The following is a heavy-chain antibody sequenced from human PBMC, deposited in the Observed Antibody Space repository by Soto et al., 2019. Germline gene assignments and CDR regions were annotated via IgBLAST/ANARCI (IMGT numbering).Heavy chain of an antibody. Sequence: QVQLVESGGGVVQPGRSLRLSCAASGFTFSSYSIHCVRQAPGKGLEWVAVISFEGSYEYYADSVNGRFTISRDKSKNTLYLQMNSLRAEDTAVYFCARGAGITVASTSFDYWGQGTLVTVSS. J-gene: IGHJ4*02. CDR1: GFTFSSYS. CDR2: ISFEGSYE. V-gene: IGHV3-30-3*01. D-gene: IGHD6-19*01. CDR3: ARGAGITVASTSFDY.